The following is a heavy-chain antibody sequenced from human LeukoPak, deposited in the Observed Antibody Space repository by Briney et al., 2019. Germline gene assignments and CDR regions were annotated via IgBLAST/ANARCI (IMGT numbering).Heavy chain of an antibody. D-gene: IGHD5/OR15-5a*01. J-gene: IGHJ6*02. CDR3: ARDGTIIVSTAYYGMDV. V-gene: IGHV3-48*03. CDR1: GFTFVSYE. Sequence: GGCLRLSWSAAGFTFVSYEIESGRQAPGEGLGWDSYIISSGSTIYYADIVKGRFTISRDNATNSLYLQMKSLRAEDTAVYYCARDGTIIVSTAYYGMDVWGPGTTVTVSS. CDR2: IISSGSTI.